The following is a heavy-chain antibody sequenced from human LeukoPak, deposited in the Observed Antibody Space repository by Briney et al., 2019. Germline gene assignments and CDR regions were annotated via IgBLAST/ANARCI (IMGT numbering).Heavy chain of an antibody. V-gene: IGHV3-7*01. CDR1: GFTFSSYW. CDR3: ARDLPTYYYDSSGYYSLDY. D-gene: IGHD3-22*01. CDR2: IKQDGSAK. Sequence: PGGSLRLSCAASGFTFSSYWMSWVRLAPGKGLEWVANIKQDGSAKFYVESVKGRFTISRDNAKKSLYPQMNSLRAEDTAVYYCARDLPTYYYDSSGYYSLDYWGQGTLVTVSS. J-gene: IGHJ4*02.